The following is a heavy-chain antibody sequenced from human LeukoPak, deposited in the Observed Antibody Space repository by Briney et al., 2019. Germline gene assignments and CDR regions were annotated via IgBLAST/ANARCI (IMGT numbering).Heavy chain of an antibody. V-gene: IGHV1-18*01. CDR1: GYTFTSYG. D-gene: IGHD3-3*01. CDR3: ARVWITIFGVVSFDY. J-gene: IGHJ4*02. CDR2: ISAYNGNT. Sequence: ASVKVSCKASGYTFTSYGISWVRQAPGQGLEWMGWISAYNGNTNYAQKLQGRITMTADTSTSTAYMELRSLRSDDTAVYYCARVWITIFGVVSFDYWGQGTLVTVSS.